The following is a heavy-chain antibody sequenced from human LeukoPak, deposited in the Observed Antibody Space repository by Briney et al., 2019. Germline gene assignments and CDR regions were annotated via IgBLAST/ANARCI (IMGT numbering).Heavy chain of an antibody. V-gene: IGHV4-39*07. D-gene: IGHD4-17*01. J-gene: IGHJ6*03. CDR3: AREGDYLANYYYYMDV. Sequence: PSETLSLTCTVSGGSISSSSYYWGWIRQPPGKGLEWIGTHSHSGSAYYNPSLRSRITMSLDTSENQLSLKLYSVTAADTAIYYCAREGDYLANYYYYMDVWGKGTTVTVSS. CDR2: HSHSGSA. CDR1: GGSISSSSYY.